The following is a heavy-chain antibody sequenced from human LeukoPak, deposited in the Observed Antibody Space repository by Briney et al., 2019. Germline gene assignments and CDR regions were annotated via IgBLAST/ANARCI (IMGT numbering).Heavy chain of an antibody. CDR1: GGSISSSSYY. CDR3: ARHQAGTFPWGYGMDV. D-gene: IGHD1-1*01. J-gene: IGHJ6*02. CDR2: IYYSGST. Sequence: KTSETLSLTCTVSGGSISSSSYYWGWIRQPPGKGLEWIGSIYYSGSTYYNPSLKSRVTISVDTSKNQFSLKLSSVTAADTAVYYCARHQAGTFPWGYGMDVWGQGTTVTVSS. V-gene: IGHV4-39*01.